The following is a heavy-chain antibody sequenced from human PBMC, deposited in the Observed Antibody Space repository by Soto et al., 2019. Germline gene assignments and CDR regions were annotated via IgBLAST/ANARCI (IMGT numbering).Heavy chain of an antibody. J-gene: IGHJ4*02. CDR2: IYYSGST. Sequence: TLSLTCTVSGGSISSSSYYWGWIRQPPGKGLEWIGSIYYSGSTHYNPSLKSRVTIPVDTSKNQFSLKLSSVTAADTAVYYCAIQRYDYRDYYFAYWGQGTLVTVSS. D-gene: IGHD4-17*01. CDR1: GGSISSSSYY. CDR3: AIQRYDYRDYYFAY. V-gene: IGHV4-39*01.